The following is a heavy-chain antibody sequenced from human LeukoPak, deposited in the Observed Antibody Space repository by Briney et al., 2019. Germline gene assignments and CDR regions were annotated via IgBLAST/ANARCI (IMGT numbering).Heavy chain of an antibody. CDR2: IKQDRSET. CDR1: GLLFSNHW. V-gene: IGHV3-7*01. CDR3: ARDDSSWSIDPSDY. Sequence: GGSLRLSCAASGLLFSNHWMTWVRQAPGKGLEWVANIKQDRSETYYMDYVKGRFTISRDNAKNSLYLKMNSLRAEDTAVYYCARDDSSWSIDPSDYWGQGTLVTVSS. D-gene: IGHD6-13*01. J-gene: IGHJ4*02.